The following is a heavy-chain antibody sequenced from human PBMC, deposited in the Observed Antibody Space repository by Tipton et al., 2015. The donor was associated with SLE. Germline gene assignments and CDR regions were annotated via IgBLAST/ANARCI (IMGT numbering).Heavy chain of an antibody. J-gene: IGHJ6*03. CDR2: RFHDGNI. CDR1: GDSVKSSY. D-gene: IGHD1-1*01. Sequence: TLSLTCTVSGDSVKSSYWFWVRQPAGRGLEWLAYRFHDGNINYNPSLKTRLTMSVDTSRDQFSLTLNSVTAADTGIYYCARGREWNWSPYYMDVWGKGTTVTVSS. V-gene: IGHV4-59*02. CDR3: ARGREWNWSPYYMDV.